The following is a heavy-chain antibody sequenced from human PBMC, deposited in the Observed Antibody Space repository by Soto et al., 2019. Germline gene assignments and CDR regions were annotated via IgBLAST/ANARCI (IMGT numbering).Heavy chain of an antibody. CDR1: GYTFTSYA. D-gene: IGHD1-26*01. CDR3: TRGREWELLLSHY. Sequence: ASVKVSCTASGYTFTSYAMHWVRQAPGQRLEWMGWINAGNGNTKYSQKFQGRVTITRDTSASTAYMELNSLKIEDTAVYYCTRGREWELLLSHYWGQGALVTVSS. J-gene: IGHJ4*02. V-gene: IGHV1-3*01. CDR2: INAGNGNT.